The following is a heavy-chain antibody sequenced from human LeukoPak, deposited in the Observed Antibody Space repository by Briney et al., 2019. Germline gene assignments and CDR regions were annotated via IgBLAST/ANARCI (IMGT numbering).Heavy chain of an antibody. CDR3: AREHDFLIDYSFDY. CDR2: INAGNGNT. J-gene: IGHJ4*02. V-gene: IGHV1-3*01. Sequence: ASVKVSCKASGYTFTTYSIFWMRQAPGQGLEWMGWINAGNGNTKYSQKLQGRVTITRDTSANTAYVELSSLRSEDTAVYYCAREHDFLIDYSFDYWGQETLVTVSS. CDR1: GYTFTTYS. D-gene: IGHD3-3*01.